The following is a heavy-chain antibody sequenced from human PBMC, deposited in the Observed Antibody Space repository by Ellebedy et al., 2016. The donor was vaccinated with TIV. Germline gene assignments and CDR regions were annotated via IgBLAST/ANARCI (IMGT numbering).Heavy chain of an antibody. CDR2: IHTSGCT. D-gene: IGHD3-10*01. V-gene: IGHV4-4*07. CDR1: GGSISNDY. Sequence: MPSETLSLTCTVSGGSISNDYWSWIRQPAGKGLEWIGRIHTSGCTNYNPSLKSRVTMSVDTSKNQISLRLTSVTAADTAVYYCARNEEGITIYGMDVWGQGTTVTVSS. J-gene: IGHJ6*02. CDR3: ARNEEGITIYGMDV.